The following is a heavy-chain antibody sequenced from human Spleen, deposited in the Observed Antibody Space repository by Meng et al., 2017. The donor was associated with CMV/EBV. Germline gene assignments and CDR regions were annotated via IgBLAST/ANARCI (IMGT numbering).Heavy chain of an antibody. CDR1: GYTFTGFH. CDR3: ARACDRGQLECNFDH. V-gene: IGHV1-2*02. D-gene: IGHD1-1*01. Sequence: SGYTFTGFHRHWVRQAAGRGLEWMGWINPNSDGTNDAKKFQGRVTMTRDTSMSTAYLELNNLRVDDTAVYYCARACDRGQLECNFDHWGQGTLVTVSS. J-gene: IGHJ4*02. CDR2: INPNSDGT.